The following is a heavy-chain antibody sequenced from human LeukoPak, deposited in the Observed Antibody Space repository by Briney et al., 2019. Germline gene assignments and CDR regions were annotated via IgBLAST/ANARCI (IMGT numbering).Heavy chain of an antibody. J-gene: IGHJ6*02. V-gene: IGHV1-8*01. Sequence: ASVKVSCKASGYTFTSYDINWVRQATGQGLEWMGWMNLNSGNTGYAQKFQGRVTMTRNTSISTAYMELSSLRSEDTAVYYCARSSYGDYYYGVDVWGQGTTVTVSS. D-gene: IGHD4-17*01. CDR3: ARSSYGDYYYGVDV. CDR2: MNLNSGNT. CDR1: GYTFTSYD.